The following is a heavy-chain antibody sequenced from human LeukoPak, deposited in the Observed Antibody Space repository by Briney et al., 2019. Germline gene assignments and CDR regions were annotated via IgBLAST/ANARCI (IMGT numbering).Heavy chain of an antibody. D-gene: IGHD3-9*01. V-gene: IGHV4-34*01. CDR3: ARGPRSFDWLLSAKYYFDY. CDR1: GGSISSYY. Sequence: PPETLSLTCTVSGGSISSYYWSWIRQPPGEGLEWIGGINHSGSTNYNPSLKSRVTISVDTSKNQFSLKLSSVTAADTAVYYCARGPRSFDWLLSAKYYFDYWGQGTLVTVSS. J-gene: IGHJ4*02. CDR2: INHSGST.